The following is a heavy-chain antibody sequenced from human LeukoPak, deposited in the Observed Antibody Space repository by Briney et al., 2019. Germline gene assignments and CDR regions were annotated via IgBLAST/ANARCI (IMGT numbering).Heavy chain of an antibody. CDR1: GGSISSYY. J-gene: IGHJ3*02. Sequence: PSETLSLTCTVSGGSISSYYWSWIRQPPGKGLEWIGYIYYSGSTNYNPSLKSRVTISVDTSKNQFSLKLSSGTAADTAVYYCAREGGNAFDIWGQGTMVTVSS. CDR2: IYYSGST. CDR3: AREGGNAFDI. V-gene: IGHV4-59*01.